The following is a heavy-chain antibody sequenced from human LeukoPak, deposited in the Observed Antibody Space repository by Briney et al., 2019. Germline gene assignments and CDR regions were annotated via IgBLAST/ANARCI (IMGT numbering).Heavy chain of an antibody. J-gene: IGHJ4*02. V-gene: IGHV4-34*01. D-gene: IGHD2-2*01. CDR3: TRVRCSSTSCSDY. Sequence: SETQSLTCAVYGGSFSGYYWSWIRQPPGKGLEWIGEINHSGSTNYNPSLKSRVTISVDTSKNQFSLKLSSVTAADTAVYYCTRVRCSSTSCSDYWGQGTLVTVSS. CDR2: INHSGST. CDR1: GGSFSGYY.